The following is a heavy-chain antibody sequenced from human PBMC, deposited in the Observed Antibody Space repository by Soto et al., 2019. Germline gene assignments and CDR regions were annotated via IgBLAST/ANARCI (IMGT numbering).Heavy chain of an antibody. Sequence: GASVKVSCKASGFTFTSSAVQWVRQARGQRLERIGWIVVGSGNTNYAQKFQERVTITRDMSTSTAYMELSSLRSEDTAVYYCAAADGSGSRFYYYYYGMDVWGQGTTVTVSS. D-gene: IGHD3-10*01. V-gene: IGHV1-58*01. CDR3: AAADGSGSRFYYYYYGMDV. J-gene: IGHJ6*02. CDR1: GFTFTSSA. CDR2: IVVGSGNT.